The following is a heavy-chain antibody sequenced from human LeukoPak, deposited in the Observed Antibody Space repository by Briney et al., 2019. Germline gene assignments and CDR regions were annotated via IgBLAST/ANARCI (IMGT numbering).Heavy chain of an antibody. J-gene: IGHJ4*02. Sequence: GGSLRLSCAASGFTFSDTWMHWVRQAPGKGLEWVAVISYDVGKKYYADSVKGRFTISRDNSKNTLYLQMNSLRAEDTAVYYCAKDDYYDTSGYRDWGQGTLVTVSS. V-gene: IGHV3-30*18. CDR1: GFTFSDTW. CDR2: ISYDVGKK. D-gene: IGHD3-22*01. CDR3: AKDDYYDTSGYRD.